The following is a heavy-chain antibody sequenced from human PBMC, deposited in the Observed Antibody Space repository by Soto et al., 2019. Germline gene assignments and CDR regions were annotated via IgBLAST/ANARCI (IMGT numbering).Heavy chain of an antibody. CDR1: GGSISSGDYY. V-gene: IGHV4-30-4*01. Sequence: QVQLRESGPGLVKPSQTLSLTCTVSGGSISSGDYYWSWIRQPPGRGLEWIGYIYYSGSTYYNPSLKSRVTISVDTSKNQFSLKLSSVTAADTAVYYCARDTPYYYDSSVWGQGTLVTVSS. J-gene: IGHJ4*02. CDR3: ARDTPYYYDSSV. CDR2: IYYSGST. D-gene: IGHD3-22*01.